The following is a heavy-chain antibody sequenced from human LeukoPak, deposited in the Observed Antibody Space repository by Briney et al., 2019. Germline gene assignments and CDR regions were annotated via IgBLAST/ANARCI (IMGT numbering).Heavy chain of an antibody. CDR3: ARVKDSSGYFDY. CDR2: ISGSGGST. J-gene: IGHJ4*02. V-gene: IGHV3-23*01. Sequence: GGSLRLSCAASGFTFSSYAMSWVRQAPGKGLEWVSAISGSGGSTYYADSLKGRFTISRDNSKNTLYLQMNSLRAEDTAVYYCARVKDSSGYFDYWGQGTLVTVSS. D-gene: IGHD3-22*01. CDR1: GFTFSSYA.